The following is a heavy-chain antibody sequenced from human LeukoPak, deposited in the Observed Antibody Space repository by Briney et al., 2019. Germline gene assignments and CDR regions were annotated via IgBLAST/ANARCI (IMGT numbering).Heavy chain of an antibody. D-gene: IGHD6-19*01. CDR3: AKGRSGWYYFDY. V-gene: IGHV3-23*01. J-gene: IGHJ4*02. CDR2: ISGSGGST. CDR1: GFTFCRFA. Sequence: GGSLRLSCAASGFTFCRFAMGGVRQAPRKGLEWVSAISGSGGSTYYADSVKGRFTISRDNSKNTLYLQMNSLRAEDTAVYYCAKGRSGWYYFDYWGQGTLVTVSS.